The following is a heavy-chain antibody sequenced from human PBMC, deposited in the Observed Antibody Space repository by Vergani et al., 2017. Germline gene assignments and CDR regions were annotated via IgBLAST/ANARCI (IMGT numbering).Heavy chain of an antibody. CDR1: GGSISSYY. Sequence: QVQLQESGPGLVKPSETLSLTCTVSGGSISSYYWSWIRQPPGKGLEWIGYIYYSGSTNYNPSLKSRVTISVDTSKNQFSLKLSSVTAADTAVYYCAGMTTVTQCLGYWGQGTLVTVSS. D-gene: IGHD4-17*01. V-gene: IGHV4-59*01. CDR3: AGMTTVTQCLGY. J-gene: IGHJ4*02. CDR2: IYYSGST.